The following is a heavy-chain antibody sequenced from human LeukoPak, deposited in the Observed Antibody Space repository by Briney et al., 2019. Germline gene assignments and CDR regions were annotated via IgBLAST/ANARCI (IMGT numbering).Heavy chain of an antibody. CDR2: INPNSGGT. V-gene: IGHV1-2*02. Sequence: ASVKVSCKASGYTFTGYYMHWVRQAPGQGLEWMGWINPNSGGTNYAQTFQGRVTMTRDTSISTAYMELSRLRSDDTAVYYCARSKGYCSSTSCYPWFDPWGQGTLVTVSS. CDR1: GYTFTGYY. CDR3: ARSKGYCSSTSCYPWFDP. D-gene: IGHD2-2*01. J-gene: IGHJ5*02.